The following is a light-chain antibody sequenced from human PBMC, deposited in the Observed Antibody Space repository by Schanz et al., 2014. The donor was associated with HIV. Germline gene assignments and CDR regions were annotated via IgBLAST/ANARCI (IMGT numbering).Light chain of an antibody. CDR2: DAS. Sequence: EIVLTQSPVILSLSPGERATLSCRASQTVSSNSLGWYQQKRGQVPRLLIYDASNRAPGIPARFSGSGSGTDFTLPISSLEPEDFAVYYCQQYGSSPRTFGQGTKVEIK. V-gene: IGKV3-20*01. CDR1: QTVSSNS. J-gene: IGKJ1*01. CDR3: QQYGSSPRT.